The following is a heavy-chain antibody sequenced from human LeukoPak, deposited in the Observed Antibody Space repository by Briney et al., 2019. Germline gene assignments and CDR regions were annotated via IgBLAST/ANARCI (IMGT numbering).Heavy chain of an antibody. D-gene: IGHD1-26*01. Sequence: GGSLRLSCAASGFTFSSYSMNWVRQAPGKGLEWVSSISSSSSYIYYADSVKGRFTISRDNAKNSLYLQMNSLRAEDTAVYYCARAYSGSPGSFDYWGQGTLVTVSS. CDR2: ISSSSSYI. V-gene: IGHV3-21*01. CDR1: GFTFSSYS. J-gene: IGHJ4*02. CDR3: ARAYSGSPGSFDY.